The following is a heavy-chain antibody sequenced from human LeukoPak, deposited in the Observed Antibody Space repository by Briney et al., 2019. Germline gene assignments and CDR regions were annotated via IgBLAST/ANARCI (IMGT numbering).Heavy chain of an antibody. CDR3: ARSGRGYYDSLDH. D-gene: IGHD3-22*01. CDR1: GFTFSSYG. CDR2: IWYDGSNK. V-gene: IGHV3-33*07. Sequence: GRSLRLSCAASGFTFSSYGMYWVRQAPGKGLEWVALIWYDGSNKYYADSVKGRFTISRDNANNTLYLQMNSLRAEDTAVYYCARSGRGYYDSLDHWGQGDLVTVSS. J-gene: IGHJ4*02.